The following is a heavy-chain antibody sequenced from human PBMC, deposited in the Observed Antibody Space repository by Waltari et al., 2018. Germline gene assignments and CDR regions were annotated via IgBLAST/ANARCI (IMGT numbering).Heavy chain of an antibody. CDR3: ARRNGCDY. CDR1: GFTFRDIW. Sequence: EVPLVESGGGLVQPGGSLRLSCAASGFTFRDIWMTWVRQAPGKGLEWVANIKQDGSEKYYVDSVKGRFTISRDNAKNSLYLQMNSLRAEDSAVYYCARRNGCDYWGQGTLVTVSS. CDR2: IKQDGSEK. V-gene: IGHV3-7*01. D-gene: IGHD6-19*01. J-gene: IGHJ4*02.